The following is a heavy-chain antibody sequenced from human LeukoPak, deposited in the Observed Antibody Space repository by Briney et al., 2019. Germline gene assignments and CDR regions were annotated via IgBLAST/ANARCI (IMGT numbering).Heavy chain of an antibody. CDR2: IGGSGGAI. CDR1: GFIFSNYD. V-gene: IGHV3-23*01. D-gene: IGHD5-12*01. CDR3: AKWMSRIQAFDI. Sequence: PGGSLRLSCAASGFIFSNYDMSWVRQAPGKGLEWVACIGGSGGAILYADSVKGRFTISRDNSKSTPYLQMNSLRADDTALYFCAKWMSRIQAFDIWGQGTMVTVS. J-gene: IGHJ3*02.